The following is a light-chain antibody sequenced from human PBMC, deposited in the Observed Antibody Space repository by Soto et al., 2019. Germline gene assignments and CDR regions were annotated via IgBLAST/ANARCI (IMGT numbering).Light chain of an antibody. CDR2: SSN. J-gene: IGLJ2*01. CDR3: AAWYGSVTVYV. V-gene: IGLV1-44*01. CDR1: SSNIGSNT. Sequence: QSALTQPPSASATPGQRVTISCSGSSSNIGSNTVNWYQHLPGTAPTHLIYSSNQRPSGGPDRFSGSKSGTSAALAISGLQYEDEADDYCAAWYGSVTVYVFGGGTKLTVL.